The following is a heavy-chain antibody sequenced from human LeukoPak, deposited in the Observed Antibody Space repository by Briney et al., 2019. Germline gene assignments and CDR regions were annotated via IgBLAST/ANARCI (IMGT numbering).Heavy chain of an antibody. CDR2: ISDRGDT. V-gene: IGHV4-39*01. Sequence: SETLSLTCTVSGGSINNSPYYWAWIRQPPGWGLEWIGSISDRGDTYHNPALKSRVTISVDTSKNQFSLSVISVTAADTAVYFCARPTAGPATQGYDSWGQGILVTVAS. CDR3: ARPTAGPATQGYDS. D-gene: IGHD1-1*01. J-gene: IGHJ4*02. CDR1: GGSINNSPYY.